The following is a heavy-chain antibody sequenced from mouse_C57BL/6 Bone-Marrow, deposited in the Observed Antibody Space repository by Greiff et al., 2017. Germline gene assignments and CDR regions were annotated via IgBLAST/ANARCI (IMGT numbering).Heavy chain of an antibody. J-gene: IGHJ2*01. Sequence: QVQLQQPGAELVMPGASVKLSCKASGYTFTSYWMHWVKQRPGQGLEWIGEIDPSDSYTNYNQKFKGKATLTVDTSSSTAYMQLSSLTSEDSAVYYCARWGMAPFDYWGQGTTLTVSS. CDR3: ARWGMAPFDY. D-gene: IGHD2-3*01. CDR2: IDPSDSYT. V-gene: IGHV1-69*01. CDR1: GYTFTSYW.